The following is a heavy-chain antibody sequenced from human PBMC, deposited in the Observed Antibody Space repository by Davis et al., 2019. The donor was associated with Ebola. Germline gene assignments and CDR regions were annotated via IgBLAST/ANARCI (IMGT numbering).Heavy chain of an antibody. Sequence: MPSETLSLTCTVSGGSISSYYWSWIRQPPGKGLEWIGYIHYSGDTKSNPSLKNRVTISVDTSKNQFSLKLNSVTAADTAVFYCARSNYGSGSYDSWGQGALVTVSS. CDR1: GGSISSYY. J-gene: IGHJ5*01. CDR3: ARSNYGSGSYDS. V-gene: IGHV4-59*01. D-gene: IGHD3-10*01. CDR2: IHYSGDT.